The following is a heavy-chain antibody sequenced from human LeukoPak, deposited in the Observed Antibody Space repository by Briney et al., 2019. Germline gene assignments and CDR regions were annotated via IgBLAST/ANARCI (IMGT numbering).Heavy chain of an antibody. CDR3: ARGHRERGYSSSWYSIGGTRREGVSLDY. CDR2: IYHSGST. CDR1: GGSISSGGYS. Sequence: PSETLSLTCAVSGGSISSGGYSWSWIRQPPGKGLEWIGYIYHSGSTYYNPSLKSRVTISVDTSKNQFSLKLSSVTAADTAVYYCARGHRERGYSSSWYSIGGTRREGVSLDYWGQGTLVTVSS. D-gene: IGHD6-13*01. V-gene: IGHV4-30-2*01. J-gene: IGHJ4*02.